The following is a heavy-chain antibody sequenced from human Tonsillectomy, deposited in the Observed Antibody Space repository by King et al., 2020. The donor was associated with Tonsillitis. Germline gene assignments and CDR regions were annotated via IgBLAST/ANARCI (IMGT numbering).Heavy chain of an antibody. D-gene: IGHD5-18*01. Sequence: LQLQESGPGLVKSSKTLSLTCTVSGVSISSSDYYWDWIRQPPGKGLEWIGNIFYSGTTYYNPSLKSRVTISVDTSKNQFSLKLSSVTAADTAVYYCARHSKYTAGFDYWGQGTLVTVSS. CDR2: IFYSGTT. V-gene: IGHV4-39*01. CDR1: GVSISSSDYY. CDR3: ARHSKYTAGFDY. J-gene: IGHJ4*02.